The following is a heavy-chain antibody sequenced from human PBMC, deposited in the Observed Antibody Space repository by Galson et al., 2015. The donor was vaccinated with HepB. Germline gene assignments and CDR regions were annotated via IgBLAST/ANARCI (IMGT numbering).Heavy chain of an antibody. J-gene: IGHJ5*02. D-gene: IGHD3-10*01. Sequence: CAISGDSVSSNSAAWNWIRQSPSRGLEWLGRTYYRSKWYNDYAVSVKSRITINPDTSKNQFSLQLNSVTPEDTAVYYCARDANLWFGDLSWFDPWGQGTLVTASS. CDR1: GDSVSSNSAA. CDR2: TYYRSKWYN. V-gene: IGHV6-1*01. CDR3: ARDANLWFGDLSWFDP.